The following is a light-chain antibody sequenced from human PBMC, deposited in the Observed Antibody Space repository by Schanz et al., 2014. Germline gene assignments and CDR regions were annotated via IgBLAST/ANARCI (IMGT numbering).Light chain of an antibody. CDR3: QQYGSSPWT. J-gene: IGKJ1*01. CDR1: QSVSSSY. CDR2: GAS. V-gene: IGKV3-20*01. Sequence: ESVLTQSPGTLSLSPGERATLSCRASQSVSSSYLAWYQQKPGQAPRLLIHGASSRATGIPDRFSGSGSGTDFTLTISRLEPEDFAVYYCQQYGSSPWTFGQGTKVEIK.